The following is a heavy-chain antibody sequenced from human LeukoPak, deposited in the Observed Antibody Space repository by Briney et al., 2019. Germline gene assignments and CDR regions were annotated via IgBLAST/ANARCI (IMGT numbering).Heavy chain of an antibody. CDR3: AKDSFGESSEIDY. CDR1: GFTFSDYY. Sequence: KAGGSLRLSCAASGFTFSDYYMSWIRQAPGKGLEWVSYISSSGSTIYYADSVKGRFTISRDNAKNSLYLQMNSLRAEDTALYYCAKDSFGESSEIDYWGQGTLVTVSS. J-gene: IGHJ4*02. D-gene: IGHD3-10*01. CDR2: ISSSGSTI. V-gene: IGHV3-11*01.